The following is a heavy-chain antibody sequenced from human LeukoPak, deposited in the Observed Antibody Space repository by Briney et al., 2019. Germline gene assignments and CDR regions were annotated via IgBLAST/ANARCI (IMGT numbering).Heavy chain of an antibody. CDR1: GSSVRTGSSY. J-gene: IGHJ5*02. V-gene: IGHV3-53*01. Sequence: PGGSLRLSCAASGSSVRTGSSYMYWVRQAPGKGLEWVSLIYSGGSTSYADSVKGRFTISSDNSKNTLYLEMSSLRTDDTAIYYCARDHDLWGQGILVTVSS. CDR2: IYSGGST. CDR3: ARDHDL.